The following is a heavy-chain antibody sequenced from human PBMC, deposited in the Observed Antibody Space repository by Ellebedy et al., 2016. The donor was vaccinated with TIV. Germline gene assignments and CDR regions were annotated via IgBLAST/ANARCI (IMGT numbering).Heavy chain of an antibody. CDR2: MSEYDGRT. CDR1: GFTFSAYV. J-gene: IGHJ4*02. D-gene: IGHD3-16*01. CDR3: TKRAEGWGFFDY. V-gene: IGHV3-23*01. Sequence: PGGSLRLSCATSGFTFSAYVMAWVRQIPGKGLEWVSAMSEYDGRTFYADSVKGRFTISRDNSRDTLFLQMNSLGAEDTAVYYCTKRAEGWGFFDYWGQGILVTVSS.